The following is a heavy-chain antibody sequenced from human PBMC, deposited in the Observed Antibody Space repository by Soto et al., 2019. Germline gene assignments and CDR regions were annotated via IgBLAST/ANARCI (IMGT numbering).Heavy chain of an antibody. V-gene: IGHV1-3*01. Sequence: QVQLVQSGAEVKKPGPSGKISCKAPGYTFTGYTMTWGRQAPGQRLEWMGWINPDNGNTKSSQKFQDRVIITRDTSASTAYMDLSSLRSEDTAVYYCARGIATGQLDPWGQGTLVTVSS. CDR1: GYTFTGYT. CDR3: ARGIATGQLDP. D-gene: IGHD2-15*01. J-gene: IGHJ5*02. CDR2: INPDNGNT.